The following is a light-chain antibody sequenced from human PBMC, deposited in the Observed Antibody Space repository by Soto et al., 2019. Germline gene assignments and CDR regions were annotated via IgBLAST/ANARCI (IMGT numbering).Light chain of an antibody. V-gene: IGKV1-39*01. CDR2: AAS. CDR1: ESISIY. J-gene: IGKJ1*01. CDR3: QRTYSTPT. Sequence: DIRMTQSPSSLSASVGDRVTITCRASESISIYLNWYQQKPGKAPKLLIHAASSLQSGVPSRFSGSGSGTDFTLTISSLQPEDFATYFCQRTYSTPTFGQGTKVDIK.